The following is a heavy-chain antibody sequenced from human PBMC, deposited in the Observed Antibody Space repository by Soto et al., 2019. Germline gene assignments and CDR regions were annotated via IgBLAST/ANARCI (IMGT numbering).Heavy chain of an antibody. CDR3: ARGRYGDY. D-gene: IGHD1-1*01. J-gene: IGHJ4*02. CDR2: ISARNGDT. CDR1: GYTFTSYG. Sequence: QVHLVQSGAEVKKPGASVKVSCKGSGYTFTSYGITWVRQAPGQGLEWMGWISARNGDTDYAQKLQGRVTVTSDTSTSTAYMELRSLRSDDTAVYYCARGRYGDYWGQGALVTVSS. V-gene: IGHV1-18*01.